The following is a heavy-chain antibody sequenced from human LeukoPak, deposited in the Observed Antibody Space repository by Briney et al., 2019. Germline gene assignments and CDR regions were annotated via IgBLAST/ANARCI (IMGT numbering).Heavy chain of an antibody. CDR2: IIPIFGTA. Sequence: SVKVSCKASGGTFSSYAISWVRQAPGQGLEWMGGIIPIFGTANYAQKFQGRVTITADESTSTAYMELSSLRSEDTAVYYCARDEVVRGSFSNWFDPWGQGTLVTVSS. CDR3: ARDEVVRGSFSNWFDP. V-gene: IGHV1-69*13. J-gene: IGHJ5*02. CDR1: GGTFSSYA. D-gene: IGHD1-26*01.